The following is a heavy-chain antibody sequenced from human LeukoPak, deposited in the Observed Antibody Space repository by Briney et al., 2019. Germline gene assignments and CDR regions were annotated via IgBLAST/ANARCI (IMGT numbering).Heavy chain of an antibody. CDR3: AIAGYYYDSSGYRTGIFDY. V-gene: IGHV3-74*01. D-gene: IGHD3-22*01. CDR1: GFTFSSYW. CDR2: INSGGSST. Sequence: GGSLRLSCAASGFTFSSYWMHWVRQAPGKGLVWVSRINSGGSSTSYADSVRGRFTISRDNAKNTLYLQMNRLEAADRAVYDCAIAGYYYDSSGYRTGIFDYWGRGSMVAVSS. J-gene: IGHJ4*02.